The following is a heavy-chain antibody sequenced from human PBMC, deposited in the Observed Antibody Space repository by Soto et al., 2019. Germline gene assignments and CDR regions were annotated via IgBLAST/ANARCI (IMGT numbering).Heavy chain of an antibody. J-gene: IGHJ5*02. Sequence: EVQLVESGGGLVKPGGSLRLSCAASGFTFSNAWMSWVRQAPGKGLEWVGRIKSKTDGGTTDYAAPVKGRFTISRDHSKNTRYLQMNSLKTEDTAVYYCTRFGYCSGGSCGESVDPWGQGTLVTVSS. CDR3: TRFGYCSGGSCGESVDP. D-gene: IGHD2-15*01. CDR1: GFTFSNAW. CDR2: IKSKTDGGTT. V-gene: IGHV3-15*01.